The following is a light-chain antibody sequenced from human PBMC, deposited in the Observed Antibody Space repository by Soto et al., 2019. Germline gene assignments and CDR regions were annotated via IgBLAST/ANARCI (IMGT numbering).Light chain of an antibody. CDR2: AAS. V-gene: IGKV1-9*01. CDR3: QQLDSYLP. J-gene: IGKJ5*01. CDR1: QGIDTY. Sequence: IQFTQSPSSLSASVGDRVTITCRTSQGIDTYVAWYQQKPGRAPKLLIYAASTVQSGVPSRFSGSGSGTDFTLTISSLQPEDFATYYCQQLDSYLPFGQGTRLEIK.